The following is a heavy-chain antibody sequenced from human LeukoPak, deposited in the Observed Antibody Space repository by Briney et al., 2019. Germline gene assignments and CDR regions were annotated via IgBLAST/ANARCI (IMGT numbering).Heavy chain of an antibody. V-gene: IGHV3-7*01. CDR1: GFTFSSYW. CDR2: IKQDGSEK. D-gene: IGHD2-8*01. J-gene: IGHJ4*02. CDR3: ARGSSLGYCTNGVCYFDD. Sequence: GGSLRLSCAASGFTFSSYWMSWVRQAPGKGLEWMANIKQDGSEKYYVVSVKGRLTNSRDNAKNSLYLQMNSLRAEDTAVYYCARGSSLGYCTNGVCYFDDWGQGTLVTVSS.